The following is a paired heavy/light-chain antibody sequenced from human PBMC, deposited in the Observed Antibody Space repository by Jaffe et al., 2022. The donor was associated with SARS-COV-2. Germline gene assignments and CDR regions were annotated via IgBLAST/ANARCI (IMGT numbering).Heavy chain of an antibody. D-gene: IGHD5-12*01. J-gene: IGHJ4*02. CDR3: ARSTFNSGYDSLIDY. CDR2: ITSSSTTI. CDR1: RFMFSSYT. V-gene: IGHV3-48*01. Sequence: EVHLVESGGGLVQPGGSLRLSCAASRFMFSSYTMTWVRQAPGKGLEWLSYITSSSTTIYYAASVKGRFSVSRDNAKNSLYLQMNSLTAEDTAVYYCARSTFNSGYDSLIDYWGQGTLVTVSS.
Light chain of an antibody. J-gene: IGKJ1*01. V-gene: IGKV1-5*03. CDR2: KAS. CDR3: QQYNSYWT. CDR1: QSIGSW. Sequence: DIQMTQSPSTLSASVGDRVSITCRASQSIGSWLAWYQQKPGKAPKLLIYKASGLQSGVPSRFSGSGSGTEFTLTISSLQPDDFATYYCQQYNSYWTFGQGTKVEIK.